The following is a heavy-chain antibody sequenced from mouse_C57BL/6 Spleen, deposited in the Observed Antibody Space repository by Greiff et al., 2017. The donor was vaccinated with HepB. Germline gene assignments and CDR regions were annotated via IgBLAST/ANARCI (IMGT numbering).Heavy chain of an antibody. CDR3: ARYEGTTVAY. D-gene: IGHD1-1*01. CDR2: IRNKANGYTT. J-gene: IGHJ3*01. Sequence: DVKLVESGGGLVQPGGSLSLSCAASGFTFTDYYMSWVRQPPGKALEWLGFIRNKANGYTTEYSASVKGRFTISRDNSQSILYLQMNALRAEDSATYYCARYEGTTVAYWGQGTLVTVSA. CDR1: GFTFTDYY. V-gene: IGHV7-3*01.